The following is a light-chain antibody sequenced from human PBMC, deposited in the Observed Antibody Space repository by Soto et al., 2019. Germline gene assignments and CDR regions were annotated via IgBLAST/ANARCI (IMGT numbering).Light chain of an antibody. J-gene: IGKJ4*01. Sequence: EIVLTHSPATLSLSPGEGATLSGRASQSVRGYLAWYQQKLGQAPRLLISDAYNRAAGVPARFSGSGSGADFTLTISSLEPEDFAVYYCQQRSAWPLTFGGGTKVDI. CDR3: QQRSAWPLT. CDR1: QSVRGY. CDR2: DAY. V-gene: IGKV3-11*01.